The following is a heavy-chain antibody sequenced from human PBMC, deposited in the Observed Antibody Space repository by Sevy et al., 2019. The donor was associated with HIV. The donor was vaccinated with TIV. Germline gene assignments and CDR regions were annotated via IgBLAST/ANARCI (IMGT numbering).Heavy chain of an antibody. CDR3: AKPGKFSGSYLDAFDI. CDR1: GFTFSKYG. Sequence: GGSLRLSCAASGFTFSKYGMHWVRQAPGKGLEWVAVISYDGGNKYYADSVKGRFTISKDNFENTLYLQMNSLRAEDTAIYYCAKPGKFSGSYLDAFDIWGQGTMVTVSS. J-gene: IGHJ3*02. V-gene: IGHV3-30*18. D-gene: IGHD1-26*01. CDR2: ISYDGGNK.